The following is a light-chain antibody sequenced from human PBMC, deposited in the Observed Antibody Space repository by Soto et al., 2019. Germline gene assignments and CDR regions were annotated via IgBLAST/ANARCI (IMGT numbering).Light chain of an antibody. CDR3: CSYADGSIYF. Sequence: QSVLTQPASVSGSPGQSINISCTGTSRDVGAYDYVSWYLQYPDKAPQLLIYYVDHRPSGVSSRFSGSKSGNTASLTISGLQAEDEGDYYCCSYADGSIYFFGTGTKLTVL. CDR1: SRDVGAYDY. CDR2: YVD. V-gene: IGLV2-14*03. J-gene: IGLJ1*01.